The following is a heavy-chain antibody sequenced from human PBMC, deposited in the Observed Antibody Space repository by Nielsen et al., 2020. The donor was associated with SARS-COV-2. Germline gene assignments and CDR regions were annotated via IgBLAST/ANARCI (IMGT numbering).Heavy chain of an antibody. D-gene: IGHD3-3*01. Sequence: GGSLRLSCAASGFTFDDYGMSWVRQAPGKGLEWVSGINWNGGSTGYADSVKGRFTISRDNAKNSLYLQMNSLRAEDTALYYCARDIDDFWSGYDTSYYYMDVWGKGTTVTVSS. J-gene: IGHJ6*03. V-gene: IGHV3-20*04. CDR2: INWNGGST. CDR1: GFTFDDYG. CDR3: ARDIDDFWSGYDTSYYYMDV.